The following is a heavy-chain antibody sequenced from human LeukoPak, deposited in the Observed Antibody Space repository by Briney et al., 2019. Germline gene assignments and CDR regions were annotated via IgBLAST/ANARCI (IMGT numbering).Heavy chain of an antibody. Sequence: GGSLRLSCAASGFTFDDYAMHWVRQAPGKGLEWVSGISWNSGSIGYADSVKGRFTISRDNAKNSLYLQMNSLRAEDMALYYCAKDYCRSTSCYFDYWGQGTLVTVSS. D-gene: IGHD2-2*01. V-gene: IGHV3-9*03. CDR1: GFTFDDYA. CDR3: AKDYCRSTSCYFDY. J-gene: IGHJ4*02. CDR2: ISWNSGSI.